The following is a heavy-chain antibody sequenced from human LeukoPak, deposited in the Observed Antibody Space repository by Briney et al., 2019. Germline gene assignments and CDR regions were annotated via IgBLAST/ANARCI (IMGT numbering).Heavy chain of an antibody. Sequence: SETLSLTCTVSGGSISSSNYYWGWIRQPPGKGLEWIGNIYYSGSTYYNPSVKSRVTMSVDTSNNQFSLKLSSVTAADTAVYYCARDRYCGGDCTFDNWGQGTLVTVSS. CDR2: IYYSGST. J-gene: IGHJ4*02. CDR1: GGSISSSNYY. D-gene: IGHD2-21*02. V-gene: IGHV4-39*07. CDR3: ARDRYCGGDCTFDN.